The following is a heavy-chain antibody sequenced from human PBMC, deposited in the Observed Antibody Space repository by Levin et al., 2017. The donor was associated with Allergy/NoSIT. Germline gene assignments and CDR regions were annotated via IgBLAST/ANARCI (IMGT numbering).Heavy chain of an antibody. J-gene: IGHJ4*02. V-gene: IGHV3-74*01. D-gene: IGHD6-19*01. CDR2: INSDGSST. CDR1: GFTFSSYW. CDR3: ARGFRGESSGWYGY. Sequence: LSLTCAASGFTFSSYWMHWVRQAPGKGLVWVSRINSDGSSTSYADSVKGRFTISRDNAKNTLYLQMNSLRAEDTAVYYCARGFRGESSGWYGYWGQGTLVTVSS.